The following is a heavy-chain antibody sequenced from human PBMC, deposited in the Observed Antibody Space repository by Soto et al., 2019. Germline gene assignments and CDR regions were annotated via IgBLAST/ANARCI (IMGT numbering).Heavy chain of an antibody. Sequence: QITLKESGPTLVKPTQTLTLTCTFSGFSLSTSGVGVGWIRQPPGKALEWLALIYWDDDKRFSPSLKSRLTVTKDTSKNQVVLTLTNVDPVDTATYYCTHQTSRTSFDYWGQGTMVTVSS. J-gene: IGHJ4*02. CDR2: IYWDDDK. V-gene: IGHV2-5*02. CDR3: THQTSRTSFDY. CDR1: GFSLSTSGVG.